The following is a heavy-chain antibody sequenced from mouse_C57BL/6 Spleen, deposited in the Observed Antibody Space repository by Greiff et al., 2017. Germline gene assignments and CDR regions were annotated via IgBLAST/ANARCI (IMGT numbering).Heavy chain of an antibody. D-gene: IGHD2-3*01. Sequence: VKLMESGPELVKPGASVKISCKASGYAFSSSWMNWVKQRPGKGLEWIGRIYPGDGDTNYNGKFKGKATLTADKSSSTAYMQLSSLTSEDSAVYFCARPFYDGYYYFDYWGQGTTLTVSS. V-gene: IGHV1-82*01. J-gene: IGHJ2*01. CDR1: GYAFSSSW. CDR3: ARPFYDGYYYFDY. CDR2: IYPGDGDT.